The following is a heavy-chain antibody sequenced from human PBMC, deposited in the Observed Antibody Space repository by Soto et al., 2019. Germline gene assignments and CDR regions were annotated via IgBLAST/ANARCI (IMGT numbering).Heavy chain of an antibody. J-gene: IGHJ6*02. Sequence: GGSLRLSCAASGFTFSNYGMHWVRQAPGKGLEWVALILYDGTNTQYADSVKGRFTISRDNSKNTLYLQMNSLRPEDTAVYYCAKVECSTTSCPPISYYYYYGMDVWGQGTTVTVSS. CDR2: ILYDGTNT. CDR1: GFTFSNYG. V-gene: IGHV3-30*18. D-gene: IGHD2-2*01. CDR3: AKVECSTTSCPPISYYYYYGMDV.